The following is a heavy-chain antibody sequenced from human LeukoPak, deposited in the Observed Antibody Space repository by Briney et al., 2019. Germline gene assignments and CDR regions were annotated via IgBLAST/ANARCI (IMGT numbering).Heavy chain of an antibody. D-gene: IGHD2-15*01. CDR3: ARARCSGDSCYTGYY. CDR2: INHSGIT. J-gene: IGHJ4*02. V-gene: IGHV4-34*01. CDR1: GGSFSYYY. Sequence: SETLSLTCAVSGGSFSYYYWNWIRQPPGKGLEWIGEINHSGITNCNPSLKSRVTISVDTSKNQFSLKLSSVTAADTAVYYCARARCSGDSCYTGYYWGQGTLVTVSS.